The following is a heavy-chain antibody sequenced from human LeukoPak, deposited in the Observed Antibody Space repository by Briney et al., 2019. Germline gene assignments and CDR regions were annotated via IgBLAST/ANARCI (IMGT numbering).Heavy chain of an antibody. CDR3: ARRAGAYSHPYDY. Sequence: PGGSLRLSCTVSGFTVSSNSMSWVRQAPGKGLEWDSFIYSDNTHYTDSVKGRFTISRDNSKNTLYLQMHSLRAEDTAVYYCARRAGAYSHPYDYWGQGTLVTVSS. CDR2: IYSDNT. J-gene: IGHJ4*02. V-gene: IGHV3-53*01. CDR1: GFTVSSNS. D-gene: IGHD4/OR15-4a*01.